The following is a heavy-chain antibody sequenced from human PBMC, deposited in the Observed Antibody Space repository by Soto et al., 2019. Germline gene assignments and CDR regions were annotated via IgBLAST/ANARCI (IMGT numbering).Heavy chain of an antibody. Sequence: QVQLVESGGGVVQPGRSLRLSCAASGFTFRSYGLHWVRQAPGKGLEWVAVISHDGSKTYYTGSVEGRFTISRDNFKNTLYLQMDSLRTEDTGMYCCAKGDLDTSMAMAFDNWGQGTLVTVSS. CDR3: AKGDLDTSMAMAFDN. CDR2: ISHDGSKT. CDR1: GFTFRSYG. D-gene: IGHD5-18*01. V-gene: IGHV3-30*18. J-gene: IGHJ4*02.